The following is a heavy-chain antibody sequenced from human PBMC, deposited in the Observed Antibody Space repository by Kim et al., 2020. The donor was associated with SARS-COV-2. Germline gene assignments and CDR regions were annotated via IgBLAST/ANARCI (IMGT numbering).Heavy chain of an antibody. CDR2: ISYDGSNK. V-gene: IGHV3-30*18. CDR3: AKVQVRYSSIAMYYYYYYGMDV. D-gene: IGHD6-13*01. CDR1: GFTFSSYG. Sequence: GGSLRLSCAASGFTFSSYGMHWVRQAPGKGLEWVAVISYDGSNKYYADSVKGRFTISRDNSKNTLYLQMNSLRAEDTAVYYCAKVQVRYSSIAMYYYYYYGMDVWGQGTTVTVSS. J-gene: IGHJ6*02.